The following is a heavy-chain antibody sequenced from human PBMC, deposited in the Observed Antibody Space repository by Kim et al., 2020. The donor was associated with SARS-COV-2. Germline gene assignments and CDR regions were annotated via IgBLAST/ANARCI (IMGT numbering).Heavy chain of an antibody. CDR3: AKGAMVRGADHGY. J-gene: IGHJ4*02. CDR1: GLIFSNYG. Sequence: GGSLRLSCAASGLIFSNYGMHWVRQAPGKGLEWVAAIMYDGSNKYYADSVKGRFIISRDNSKNTLYLQMNSLSAEDTAVYYCAKGAMVRGADHGYWGQGTLVTVSS. V-gene: IGHV3-30*02. CDR2: IMYDGSNK. D-gene: IGHD3-10*01.